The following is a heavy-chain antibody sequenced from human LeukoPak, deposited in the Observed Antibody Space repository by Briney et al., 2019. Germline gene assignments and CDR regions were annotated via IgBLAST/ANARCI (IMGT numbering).Heavy chain of an antibody. CDR2: ISYDGSNK. Sequence: GGSLRLSCAASGFTFSSYGMHWVRQAPGKGLEWVAVISYDGSNKYYADSVKGRFTISRDISKNTLYLQVNSLRAEDTAVYYCAKDPSGKWYFDPWGQGTLVTVSS. J-gene: IGHJ5*02. D-gene: IGHD2-8*01. CDR1: GFTFSSYG. CDR3: AKDPSGKWYFDP. V-gene: IGHV3-30*18.